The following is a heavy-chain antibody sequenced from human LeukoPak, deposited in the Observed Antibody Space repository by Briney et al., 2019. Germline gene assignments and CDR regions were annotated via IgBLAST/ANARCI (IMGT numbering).Heavy chain of an antibody. CDR2: ISYDGSNK. Sequence: GRSLRLSCAASGFTFSNYAIHWVRQAPGKGREGVAVISYDGSNKYYADSGRGRLTISRDNSKNTLYLQMNSLRDEDTAVFYCAREGTYYDSGGAFDIWGQGTMVTVSS. V-gene: IGHV3-30-3*01. CDR3: AREGTYYDSGGAFDI. CDR1: GFTFSNYA. J-gene: IGHJ3*02. D-gene: IGHD3-22*01.